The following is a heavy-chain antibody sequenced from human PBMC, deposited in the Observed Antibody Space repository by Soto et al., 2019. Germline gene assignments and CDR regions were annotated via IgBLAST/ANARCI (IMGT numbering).Heavy chain of an antibody. J-gene: IGHJ4*02. Sequence: SETLSLTCAVSGGSISSTNWWNWVRQPPGKGLEWIGEIFHSGSTNYNSSLKSRVTMSVDTSKNQFSLRVSSLTAADTAVYYCARKEYYFDYWGQGILVTVSS. V-gene: IGHV4-4*02. D-gene: IGHD3-10*01. CDR1: GGSISSTNW. CDR3: ARKEYYFDY. CDR2: IFHSGST.